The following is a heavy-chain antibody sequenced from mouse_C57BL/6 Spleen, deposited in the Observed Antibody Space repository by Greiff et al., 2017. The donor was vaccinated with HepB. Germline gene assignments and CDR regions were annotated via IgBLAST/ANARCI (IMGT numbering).Heavy chain of an antibody. CDR1: GYSITSGYY. J-gene: IGHJ3*01. Sequence: DVHLVESGPGLVKPSQSLSLTCSVTGYSITSGYYWNWIRQFPGNKLEWMGYISYDGSNNYNPSLKNRISITRDTSKNQFFLKLNSVTTEDTATYYCARDLRFYGYDVGAWFAYWGQGTLVTVSA. D-gene: IGHD2-2*01. CDR3: ARDLRFYGYDVGAWFAY. V-gene: IGHV3-6*01. CDR2: ISYDGSN.